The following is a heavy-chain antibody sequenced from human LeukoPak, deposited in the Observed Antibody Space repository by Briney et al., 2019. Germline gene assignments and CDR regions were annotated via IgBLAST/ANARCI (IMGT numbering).Heavy chain of an antibody. CDR3: ARVKEASAFDI. J-gene: IGHJ3*02. CDR2: ISSSGSTI. D-gene: IGHD5-12*01. Sequence: PGGSLRLSCAASGFTFSSYEMNWVRQAPGKGLEWVSYISSSGSTIYYADSVKGRFTISRDNSKNTLYLQMNSLRAEDTGLYYCARVKEASAFDIWGQGTRVTVSS. CDR1: GFTFSSYE. V-gene: IGHV3-48*03.